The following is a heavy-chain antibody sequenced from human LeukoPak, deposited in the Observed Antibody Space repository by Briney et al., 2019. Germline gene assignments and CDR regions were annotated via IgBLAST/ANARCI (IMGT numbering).Heavy chain of an antibody. CDR1: GFTFSSYA. CDR3: ARDRGGISGYYYTSGRY. V-gene: IGHV3-33*08. Sequence: GGSLRLSCAASGFTFSSYAMHWVRQAPGKGLEWVAVIWYDGSNKYYADSVKGRFTISRDNSKNTLYLQMNSLRAEDTAVYYCARDRGGISGYYYTSGRYWGQGTLVTVSS. CDR2: IWYDGSNK. D-gene: IGHD3-22*01. J-gene: IGHJ4*02.